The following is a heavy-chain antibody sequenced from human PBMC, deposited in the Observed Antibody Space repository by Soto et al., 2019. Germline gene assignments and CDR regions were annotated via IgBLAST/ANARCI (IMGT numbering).Heavy chain of an antibody. CDR1: GYKFTLYW. Sequence: GESLKISCEGSGYKFTLYWIGWVCQMPGKGLEWMGIIYPDDSDTRYSPSFQGQVTISADKSTSTAYLQWSSLQASDSAMYYCARHGPRLERLDLPRGYYGMDVWGQGTTVTVS. CDR2: IYPDDSDT. J-gene: IGHJ6*02. D-gene: IGHD3-10*01. CDR3: ARHGPRLERLDLPRGYYGMDV. V-gene: IGHV5-51*01.